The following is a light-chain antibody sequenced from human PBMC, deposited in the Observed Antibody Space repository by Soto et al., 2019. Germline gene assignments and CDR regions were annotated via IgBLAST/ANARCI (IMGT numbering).Light chain of an antibody. CDR1: QSVASRY. CDR2: GAS. J-gene: IGKJ3*01. Sequence: EIVLTQSPGTLSLSPGEGATLSCRASQSVASRYLGWYQQKPGQAPRLLIYGASSRATGIPDRFSGSGSGTDFTLTSSRLEREDFAVYYCQLFGTSWLTFGPGTKVDMK. V-gene: IGKV3-20*01. CDR3: QLFGTSWLT.